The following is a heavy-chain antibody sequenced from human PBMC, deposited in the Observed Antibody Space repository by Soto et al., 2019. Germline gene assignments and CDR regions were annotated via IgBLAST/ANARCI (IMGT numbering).Heavy chain of an antibody. D-gene: IGHD1-26*01. CDR2: IYYSGST. V-gene: IGHV4-30-4*01. CDR1: GGSISSGDYY. J-gene: IGHJ4*02. CDR3: ASFPLWADPPIDY. Sequence: SETLSLTCTVSGGSISSGDYYWSWIRQPPGKGLEWIGYIYYSGSTYYNPSLKSRVTISVDTSKNQFSLKLSSVTAADTAVYYCASFPLWADPPIDYWGQGTLVTVSS.